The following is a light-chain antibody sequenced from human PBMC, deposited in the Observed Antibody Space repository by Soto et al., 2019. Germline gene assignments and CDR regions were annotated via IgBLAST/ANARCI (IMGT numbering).Light chain of an antibody. CDR2: WAS. V-gene: IGKV4-1*01. Sequence: RIDAPDTRAVFVGGSTTINSKSSQSHFYYSINKNYLAWYQQKPGQAPKLLIHWASNRAIGVPDRFSGSGSGTDFTLTISSLQTEDVAVYYCQQYYDTSCTFGQGTKVDIK. J-gene: IGKJ1*01. CDR3: QQYYDTSCT. CDR1: QSHFYYSINKNY.